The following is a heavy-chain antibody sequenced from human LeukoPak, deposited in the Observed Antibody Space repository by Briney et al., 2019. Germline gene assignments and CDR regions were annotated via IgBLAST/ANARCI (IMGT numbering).Heavy chain of an antibody. Sequence: GGSLRLSCVASGFTFGSYGMHWVRQAPGKGLEWVAFIRYDGSNKYYADSVKGRFTISRDNSKNTLYVEMDSLRTEDTAVYYCAKDTAILTGYPCYYMDVWGKGTTVIVSS. D-gene: IGHD3-9*01. CDR2: IRYDGSNK. V-gene: IGHV3-30*02. CDR1: GFTFGSYG. J-gene: IGHJ6*03. CDR3: AKDTAILTGYPCYYMDV.